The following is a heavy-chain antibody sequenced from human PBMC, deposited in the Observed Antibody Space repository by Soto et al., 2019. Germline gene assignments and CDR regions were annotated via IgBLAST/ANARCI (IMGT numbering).Heavy chain of an antibody. D-gene: IGHD2-2*01. CDR3: ARDVRVDCSSASCYYYYGMDV. V-gene: IGHV1-18*01. Sequence: GASVKVSCKASGYTFTSYGISWVRQAPGQGLEWMAWVSPYSVDTNYARKVQGRITMTTDTSTSTAYMELGSLRSDDTAVYYCARDVRVDCSSASCYYYYGMDVWGQGTTVTVSS. J-gene: IGHJ6*02. CDR1: GYTFTSYG. CDR2: VSPYSVDT.